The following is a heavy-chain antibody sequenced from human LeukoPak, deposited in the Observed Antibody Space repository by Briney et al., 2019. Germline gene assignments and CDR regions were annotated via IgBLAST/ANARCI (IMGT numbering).Heavy chain of an antibody. J-gene: IGHJ4*01. Sequence: SETLSLTCTVSGASINDNFWTWIRQPPGKGLEWIGYIYSSGSANYNPSLKSRVIISGDTSKNQISLNLTSVTAADTAVYFCARHRDYYDSWGHGTLVTVSS. CDR1: GASINDNF. D-gene: IGHD3-22*01. V-gene: IGHV4-59*08. CDR2: IYSSGSA. CDR3: ARHRDYYDS.